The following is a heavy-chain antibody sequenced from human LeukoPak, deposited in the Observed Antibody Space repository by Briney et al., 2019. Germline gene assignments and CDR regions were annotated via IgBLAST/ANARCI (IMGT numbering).Heavy chain of an antibody. CDR1: GFTFSSYW. Sequence: GGSLRLSCTTSGFTFSSYWMSWVRQAPGKGLEWVANIKPDGSDKYYVDSVKGRFTISRDNAKNSLYLQMNSLRAEDTAVYYCARDWAVTPRYFDLWGRGTLVTVSS. CDR3: ARDWAVTPRYFDL. D-gene: IGHD4-17*01. V-gene: IGHV3-7*01. J-gene: IGHJ2*01. CDR2: IKPDGSDK.